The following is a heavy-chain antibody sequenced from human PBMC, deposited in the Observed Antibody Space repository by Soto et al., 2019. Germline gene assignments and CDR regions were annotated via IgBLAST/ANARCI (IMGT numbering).Heavy chain of an antibody. Sequence: GGSLRLSCAASGFTFSSYGMHWVRQAPGKGLEWVAVISYDGSNKYYADSVKGRFTISRDNSKNTLYLQMNSLRAEDTAVYYCAKGDDILTIDYWGQGTLVTVSS. J-gene: IGHJ4*02. D-gene: IGHD3-9*01. V-gene: IGHV3-30*18. CDR2: ISYDGSNK. CDR1: GFTFSSYG. CDR3: AKGDDILTIDY.